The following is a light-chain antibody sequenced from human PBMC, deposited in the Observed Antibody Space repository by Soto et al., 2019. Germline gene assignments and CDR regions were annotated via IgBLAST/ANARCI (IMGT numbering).Light chain of an antibody. Sequence: QSALTQPASVSGSPGQSITISCTGTSSDVGGYNYVSWYQQHPGKASKLMIYDVSNRPSGVSNRFSGSKSGNTASLTISGLQAEDEADYYCSSYTSSSTPPFGGGTKLTVL. CDR1: SSDVGGYNY. CDR3: SSYTSSSTPP. J-gene: IGLJ2*01. CDR2: DVS. V-gene: IGLV2-14*01.